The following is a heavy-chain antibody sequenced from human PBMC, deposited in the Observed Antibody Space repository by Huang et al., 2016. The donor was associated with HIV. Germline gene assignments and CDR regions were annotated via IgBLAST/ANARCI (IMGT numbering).Heavy chain of an antibody. J-gene: IGHJ4*02. CDR3: ARGGYYYGSGSYWDY. D-gene: IGHD3-10*01. Sequence: EVQLVQSGAEVKKQGESLKISGKGSGDCFTSYWIGWVGQMPGKGLEWMGIIYPGDSDTRYSPSFQGQVTMSADKYISTADLQWSSLKASDTAMYYCARGGYYYGSGSYWDYWGQGTLVTVSS. CDR1: GDCFTSYW. V-gene: IGHV5-51*03. CDR2: IYPGDSDT.